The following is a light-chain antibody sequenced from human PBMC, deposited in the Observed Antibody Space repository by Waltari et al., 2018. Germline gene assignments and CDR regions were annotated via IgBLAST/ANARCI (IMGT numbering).Light chain of an antibody. CDR2: NVS. CDR3: SSFSSGSTPVV. Sequence: QSITISCTGTSSDVGSYNFVSWYQQHPGKAPKLIIFNVSNRPSGVSNRFSGSKSGNTASLTISGLQAEDEADFYCSSFSSGSTPVVFGGGTMLTVL. J-gene: IGLJ2*01. CDR1: SSDVGSYNF. V-gene: IGLV2-14*03.